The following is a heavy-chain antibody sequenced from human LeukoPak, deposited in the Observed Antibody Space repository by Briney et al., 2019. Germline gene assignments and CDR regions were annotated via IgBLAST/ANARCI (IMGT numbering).Heavy chain of an antibody. J-gene: IGHJ4*02. Sequence: SEALSLTCTVSGYSISSGYYWGWIRQPPGKGLEWIGSIYHSGSTYYNPSLKSRATISVDTSKNPFSLKLSSVTAADTAVYYCARVLTYYYDSSGYAYPPAHFDYWGQGTLVTVSS. D-gene: IGHD3-22*01. V-gene: IGHV4-38-2*02. CDR1: GYSISSGYY. CDR3: ARVLTYYYDSSGYAYPPAHFDY. CDR2: IYHSGST.